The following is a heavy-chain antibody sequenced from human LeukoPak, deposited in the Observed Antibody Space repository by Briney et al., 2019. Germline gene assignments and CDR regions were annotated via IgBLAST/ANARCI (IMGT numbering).Heavy chain of an antibody. CDR1: GFTFSSYD. V-gene: IGHV3-13*01. CDR3: AIATTSGYYAY. Sequence: GGSLRLSCAASGFTFSSYDMHWVRQATGKGLGWVSAIGTGGDTYYPGSVKGRFTISRENAKNSLYLQMNSLRAGDTAVYYCAIATTSGYYAYWGQGTLVTVSS. CDR2: IGTGGDT. D-gene: IGHD3-22*01. J-gene: IGHJ4*02.